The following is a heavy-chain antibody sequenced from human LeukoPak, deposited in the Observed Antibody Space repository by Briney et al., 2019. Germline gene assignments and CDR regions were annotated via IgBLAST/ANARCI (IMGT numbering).Heavy chain of an antibody. CDR1: GGSISSYY. CDR2: IYYSGST. J-gene: IGHJ6*03. V-gene: IGHV4-59*01. CDR3: ARGRRTYGSGRGYYYYYMDV. D-gene: IGHD3-10*01. Sequence: SETLSLTCTVSGGSISSYYWSWIRQPPGKGLEWIGYIYYSGSTNYNPSLKSRVTISVDTSKNQFSLKLSSVTAADTAVYYCARGRRTYGSGRGYYYYYMDVWGKGTTVTVSS.